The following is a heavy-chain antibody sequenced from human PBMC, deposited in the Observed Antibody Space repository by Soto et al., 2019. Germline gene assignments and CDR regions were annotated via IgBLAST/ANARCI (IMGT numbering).Heavy chain of an antibody. J-gene: IGHJ3*02. CDR2: IKGDGSAK. Sequence: EVQLVESGGGLVQPGGSLRLSCAASGFAFGNSWMTWVRQAPGKGLEWVANIKGDGSAKSYLDSVRGRFTVSRDNAENSLVLQMNILRAEDTALYDCARDVSPGSGGYYLDAFDIWGQGTMVTVSS. D-gene: IGHD6-25*01. V-gene: IGHV3-7*05. CDR3: ARDVSPGSGGYYLDAFDI. CDR1: GFAFGNSW.